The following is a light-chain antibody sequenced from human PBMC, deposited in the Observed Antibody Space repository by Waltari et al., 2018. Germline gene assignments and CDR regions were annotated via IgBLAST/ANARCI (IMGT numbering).Light chain of an antibody. CDR1: SSDVGGYNY. CDR2: EVT. V-gene: IGLV2-14*01. J-gene: IGLJ2*01. CDR3: CSYTSSHTVV. Sequence: QSALTQPASVSGSPGQSITISCTGTSSDVGGYNYVPWYQQHPGKVPKLMIFEVTNRPSGVSNRFSGSKSGNTASLTISGLQAEDEADYYCCSYTSSHTVVFGGGTKLTVL.